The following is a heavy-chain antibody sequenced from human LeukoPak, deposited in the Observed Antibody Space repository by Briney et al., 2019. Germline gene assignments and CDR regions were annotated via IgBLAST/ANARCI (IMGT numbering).Heavy chain of an antibody. D-gene: IGHD7-27*01. V-gene: IGHV3-48*04. Sequence: GGSLRLSCAASGFTFSSYSMNWVRQAPGKGLEWVSYISSSGSTIDYADSVKGRFTISRDNAKNSLYLQMNSLRAEDTAVYYCARKALTGSHSGPFDIWGQGTLVTVSS. J-gene: IGHJ3*02. CDR1: GFTFSSYS. CDR2: ISSSGSTI. CDR3: ARKALTGSHSGPFDI.